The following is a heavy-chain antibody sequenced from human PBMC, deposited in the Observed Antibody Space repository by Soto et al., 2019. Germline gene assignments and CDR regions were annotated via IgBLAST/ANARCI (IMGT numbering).Heavy chain of an antibody. V-gene: IGHV2-5*02. CDR2: IYWDDDK. Sequence: SGPTLVNPTQTLTLTCTFSGFSLSTSGVGVGWIRQPPGKALEWLALIYWDDDKRYSPSLKSRLTITKDTSKNQVVLTMTNMDPVDTATYYCAHATQYLYYDFWSGYWNNWFDPWGQGTLVTVSS. D-gene: IGHD3-3*01. J-gene: IGHJ5*02. CDR1: GFSLSTSGVG. CDR3: AHATQYLYYDFWSGYWNNWFDP.